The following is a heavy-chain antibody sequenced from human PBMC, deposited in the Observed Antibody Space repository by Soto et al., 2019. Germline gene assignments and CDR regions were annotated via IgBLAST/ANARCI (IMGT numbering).Heavy chain of an antibody. D-gene: IGHD3-3*01. CDR1: GFTFGDYA. J-gene: IGHJ6*03. CDR2: IRSKAYGGTT. Sequence: GGSLRLSCTASGFTFGDYAMSWFRQAPGKGLEWVGFIRSKAYGGTTEYAASVKGRFTISRDDSKSIAYLQMNSLKTEDTAVYYCTRDVYDFWSGYPYYYYYYMDVWGKGTTVTVSS. V-gene: IGHV3-49*03. CDR3: TRDVYDFWSGYPYYYYYYMDV.